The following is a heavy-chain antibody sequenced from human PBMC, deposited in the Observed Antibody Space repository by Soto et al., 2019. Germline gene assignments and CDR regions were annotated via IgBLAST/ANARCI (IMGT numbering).Heavy chain of an antibody. Sequence: SVKVSCKASGGTLSSYAISWVRQAPGQGLEWMGTIIPVFGSPNYAQKFQGRVTIGADKSTSTAYMELTSLKSEDTAVYYCARESHDIEVVSVTVAGPFTWFDPWGQGTQVTSPQ. V-gene: IGHV1-69*06. CDR2: IIPVFGSP. CDR3: ARESHDIEVVSVTVAGPFTWFDP. CDR1: GGTLSSYA. D-gene: IGHD2-2*01. J-gene: IGHJ5*02.